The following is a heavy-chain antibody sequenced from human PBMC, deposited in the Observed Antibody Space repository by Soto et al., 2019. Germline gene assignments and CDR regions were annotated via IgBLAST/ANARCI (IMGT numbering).Heavy chain of an antibody. CDR3: ARGYCSTNRCSKYYALDV. CDR2: ISSTTNYI. V-gene: IGHV3-21*04. J-gene: IGHJ6*02. CDR1: GFTFTRYS. D-gene: IGHD2-2*01. Sequence: GGSLSLSCAASGFTFTRYSMNWVRQAPGKGLEWVSSISSTTNYIYYGDSMKGRFTISRDNAKNSLYLEMNSLRAEDTAVYYCARGYCSTNRCSKYYALDVWGQGTTVTVSS.